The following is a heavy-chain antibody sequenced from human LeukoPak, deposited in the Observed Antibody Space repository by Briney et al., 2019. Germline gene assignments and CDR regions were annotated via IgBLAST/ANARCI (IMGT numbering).Heavy chain of an antibody. CDR2: IYYTGAT. CDR3: ARIYLVYYGSESYKYYFDY. V-gene: IGHV4-59*11. Sequence: SETLSLTCAVYGGSMSVHYWSWIRQTPGKGLAGIGQIYYTGATTYNPSLKSPVSISVDTSKNQSSLRLPSVTAADTDVYFCARIYLVYYGSESYKYYFDYWGQGMLVTVSS. CDR1: GGSMSVHY. D-gene: IGHD3-10*01. J-gene: IGHJ4*02.